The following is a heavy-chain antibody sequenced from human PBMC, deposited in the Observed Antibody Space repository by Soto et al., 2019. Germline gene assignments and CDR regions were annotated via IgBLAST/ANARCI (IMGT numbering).Heavy chain of an antibody. D-gene: IGHD6-19*01. Sequence: ASVKVSCKVSGYTLTELSMHWVRQAPGKGLEWMGGFDAEDGNTIYAQKLQGRVTMTADTSTSTAYMELRSLRSDDTAVYYCAATVAGTLHFDYWGQGTLVTVSS. V-gene: IGHV1-24*01. CDR1: GYTLTELS. CDR2: FDAEDGNT. J-gene: IGHJ4*02. CDR3: AATVAGTLHFDY.